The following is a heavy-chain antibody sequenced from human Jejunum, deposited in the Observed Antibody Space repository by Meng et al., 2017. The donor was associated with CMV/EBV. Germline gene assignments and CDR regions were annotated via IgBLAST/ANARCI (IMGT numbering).Heavy chain of an antibody. CDR1: FTLRNYY. J-gene: IGHJ4*02. D-gene: IGHD3/OR15-3a*01. CDR3: ARGGYDVWTDYCHY. V-gene: IGHV3-74*01. Sequence: FTLRNYYMHCGRQAPGEGLLWVSRINSDGTITYYAESVEGRFTISRDNTKNTLYLQMNSLRAEDTATYYCARGGYDVWTDYCHYWGQGTLVTVSS. CDR2: INSDGTIT.